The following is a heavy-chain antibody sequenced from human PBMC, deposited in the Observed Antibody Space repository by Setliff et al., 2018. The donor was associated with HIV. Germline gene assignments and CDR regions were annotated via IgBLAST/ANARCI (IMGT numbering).Heavy chain of an antibody. J-gene: IGHJ4*02. V-gene: IGHV4-39*07. Sequence: PSETLSLTCTVSGGSITSSSSYWGWIRQPPGKGLEWIGSVYYSGSTYYKPSLESRVTISVDTSKNQFSLKLSSVTAADTAVYYCAREAPADSSGTSYYFDYWGQGTLVTVSS. CDR2: VYYSGST. CDR1: GGSITSSSSY. CDR3: AREAPADSSGTSYYFDY. D-gene: IGHD3-22*01.